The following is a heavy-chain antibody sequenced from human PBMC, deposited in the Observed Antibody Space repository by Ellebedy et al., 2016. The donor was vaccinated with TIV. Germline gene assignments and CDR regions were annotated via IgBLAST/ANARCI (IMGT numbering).Heavy chain of an antibody. V-gene: IGHV1-69*06. Sequence: SVKVSXXASGGTFSSYAISWVRQAPGQGLEWMGGIIPIFGTANYAQKFQGRVTITADKSTSTAYMELSSLRSEDTAVYYCARVHDILTGYYSGVDYWGQGTLVTVSS. CDR2: IIPIFGTA. J-gene: IGHJ4*02. CDR1: GGTFSSYA. D-gene: IGHD3-9*01. CDR3: ARVHDILTGYYSGVDY.